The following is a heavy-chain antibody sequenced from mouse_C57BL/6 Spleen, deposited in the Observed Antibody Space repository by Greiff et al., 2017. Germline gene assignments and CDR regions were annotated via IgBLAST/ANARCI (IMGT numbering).Heavy chain of an antibody. CDR2: IYPRSGNT. Sequence: VQLQQSGAELARPGASVKLSCKASGYTFTSYGISWVKQRTGQGLEWIGEIYPRSGNTYYNEKFKGKATLTADKSSSTAYMELRSLTSEDSAVYFCARGLGFAYWGQGTLVTVSA. D-gene: IGHD2-2*01. CDR1: GYTFTSYG. J-gene: IGHJ3*01. V-gene: IGHV1-81*01. CDR3: ARGLGFAY.